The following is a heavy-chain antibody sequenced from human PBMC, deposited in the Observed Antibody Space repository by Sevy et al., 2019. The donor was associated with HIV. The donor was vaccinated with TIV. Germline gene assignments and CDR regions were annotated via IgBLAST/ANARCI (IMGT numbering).Heavy chain of an antibody. Sequence: GGSLRLSCAASGFTFSSYWMSWVRQAPGKGLEWMANIKQDGSEKYYVDSVKGRFTISRDNAKNSLYLQMNSLRAEDTAVYYCAREGYCSSTSCYARGGNYYYYGMDVWGQGTTVTVSS. CDR2: IKQDGSEK. V-gene: IGHV3-7*03. CDR3: AREGYCSSTSCYARGGNYYYYGMDV. D-gene: IGHD2-2*01. CDR1: GFTFSSYW. J-gene: IGHJ6*02.